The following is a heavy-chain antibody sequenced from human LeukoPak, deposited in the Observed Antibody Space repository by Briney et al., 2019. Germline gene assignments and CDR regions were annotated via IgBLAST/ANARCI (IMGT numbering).Heavy chain of an antibody. CDR3: ARPGTYDISGYYYGGFDY. CDR2: IYYSGNT. J-gene: IGHJ4*02. Sequence: PSETLSLTCTVSGVSISSSNSYWGWIRQPPGKGLEWIGSIYYSGNTYYNASLKSQVSISIDTSKNQFSLRLTSVTAADTAVYYCARPGTYDISGYYYGGFDYWGQGTLVTVSS. V-gene: IGHV4-39*01. D-gene: IGHD3-22*01. CDR1: GVSISSSNSY.